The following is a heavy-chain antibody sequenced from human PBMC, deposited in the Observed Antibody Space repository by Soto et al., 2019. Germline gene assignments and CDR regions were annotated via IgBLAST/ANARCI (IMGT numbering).Heavy chain of an antibody. CDR2: ISYDGRNK. CDR3: ARTDRDFYGLDV. Sequence: PGGSLRLSCAASGFTFSSYAVHWVRQAPGKGLDWVALISYDGRNKYYADSVKGRFTVSRDNSNSTLYLHMNSLRAEDTAVYYCARTDRDFYGLDVWGQGTTVTVSS. J-gene: IGHJ6*02. V-gene: IGHV3-30*04. CDR1: GFTFSSYA.